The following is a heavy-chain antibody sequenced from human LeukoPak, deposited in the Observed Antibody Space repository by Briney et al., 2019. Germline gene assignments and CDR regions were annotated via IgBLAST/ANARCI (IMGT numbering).Heavy chain of an antibody. Sequence: ASVKVSCKASGYTFASYGISWVRQAPGQGLAWMGWIGAYNGNTNYAQKLQGRVTMTTDTSTSTAYMELRSLRSDDTAVYYCARDIDEHYYDSSGSSGYWGQGTLVTVSS. J-gene: IGHJ4*02. CDR1: GYTFASYG. V-gene: IGHV1-18*01. D-gene: IGHD3-22*01. CDR3: ARDIDEHYYDSSGSSGY. CDR2: IGAYNGNT.